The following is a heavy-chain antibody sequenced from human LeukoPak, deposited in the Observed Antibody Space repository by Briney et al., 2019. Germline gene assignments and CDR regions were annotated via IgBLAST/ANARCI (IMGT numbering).Heavy chain of an antibody. CDR1: GLGLSYYW. CDR3: ASGRGRASDYYYGMDV. CDR2: IYSGGDT. Sequence: GSLRLSCAASGLGLSYYWMSWVRPAPGKGLEWVSVIYSGGDTYHADSVKGRFTISRDNSKNTLYLQMNSLRAEDTAGYYCASGRGRASDYYYGMDVWGQGTTVTVSS. J-gene: IGHJ6*02. V-gene: IGHV3-53*01. D-gene: IGHD3-10*01.